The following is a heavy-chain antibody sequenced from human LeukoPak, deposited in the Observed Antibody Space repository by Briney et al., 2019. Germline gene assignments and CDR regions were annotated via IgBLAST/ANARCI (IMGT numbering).Heavy chain of an antibody. CDR2: IYYSGST. CDR3: ARGHGDYHGNHCFDY. Sequence: PSETLSLTCTVSGGSISSYYWSWIRQPPGKGLEWIGYIYYSGSTNYNPSLKSRVTISVDTSKNQFSLKLSSVTAADTDVYYCARGHGDYHGNHCFDYWGQGTLVTVSS. J-gene: IGHJ4*02. D-gene: IGHD4-17*01. CDR1: GGSISSYY. V-gene: IGHV4-59*01.